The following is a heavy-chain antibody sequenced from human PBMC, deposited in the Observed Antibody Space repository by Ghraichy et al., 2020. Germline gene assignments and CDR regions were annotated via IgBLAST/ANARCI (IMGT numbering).Heavy chain of an antibody. V-gene: IGHV4-30-4*01. CDR1: GGSISSGGFY. CDR2: IYYNGGT. J-gene: IGHJ4*02. CDR3: ARARSAISGFYFDY. Sequence: LSLTCTVSGGSISSGGFYWSWIRQPPGKGLEWIGNIYYNGGTQYNPSLESRVTISVDTSNNQFSLRLNSVTAADTAVYSCARARSAISGFYFDYWGQGTLVTVSS. D-gene: IGHD3-10*01.